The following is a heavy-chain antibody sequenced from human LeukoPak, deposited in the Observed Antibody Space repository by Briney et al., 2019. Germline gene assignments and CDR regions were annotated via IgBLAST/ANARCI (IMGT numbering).Heavy chain of an antibody. CDR1: GGSISSYY. CDR2: IYYSGST. Sequence: PSETLSLTCTVSGGSISSYYWSWIRQPPGKGLEWIGYIYYSGSTNYNPSLKSRVTISVDTSKNQFSLKLSSVTAADTAVYYCARRAYDASSGWYAFDYWGQGTLVTVSS. D-gene: IGHD6-19*01. V-gene: IGHV4-59*08. CDR3: ARRAYDASSGWYAFDY. J-gene: IGHJ4*02.